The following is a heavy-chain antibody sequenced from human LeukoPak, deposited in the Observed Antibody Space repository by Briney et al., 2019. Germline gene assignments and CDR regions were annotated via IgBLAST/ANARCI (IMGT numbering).Heavy chain of an antibody. Sequence: SETLSLTCTVSGGSLSSGGYYWSWIRQHPGKGLEWIGYISYSGSTDYNPSLKSRVTISLDTSKNQFSLNLRSVTAADTAIYYCVRSYGYYYPLLDYWGQGTLVTVSS. J-gene: IGHJ4*02. CDR3: VRSYGYYYPLLDY. CDR2: ISYSGST. V-gene: IGHV4-31*03. D-gene: IGHD5-18*01. CDR1: GGSLSSGGYY.